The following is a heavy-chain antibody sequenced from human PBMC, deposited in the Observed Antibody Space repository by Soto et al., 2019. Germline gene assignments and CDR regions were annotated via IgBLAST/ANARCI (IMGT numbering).Heavy chain of an antibody. CDR1: GFSLSTSGVG. V-gene: IGHV2-5*02. J-gene: IGHJ5*02. CDR3: AHRRPWSSNWNSGWFDP. D-gene: IGHD1-20*01. Sequence: QITLKESGPTLVKPTQTLTLTCTFSGFSLSTSGVGVGWIRQPPGKALEWLAVIYWDDDKRYSPSLNSWLTISKDTSKNQVVLTMTNMDPVDTATYFCAHRRPWSSNWNSGWFDPWGQGTLVTVSS. CDR2: IYWDDDK.